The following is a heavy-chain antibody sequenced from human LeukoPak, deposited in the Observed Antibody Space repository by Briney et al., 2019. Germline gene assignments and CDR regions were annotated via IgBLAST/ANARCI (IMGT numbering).Heavy chain of an antibody. CDR2: INHSGST. D-gene: IGHD3-3*02. CDR1: GGSFSGYY. CDR3: ARRHFWSGYHS. V-gene: IGHV4-34*01. J-gene: IGHJ4*02. Sequence: PSETLSLTCAVYGGSFSGYYWSWIRQPPGKGLEWIGEINHSGSTNYNPSLKSRVTISVDTSKNQFSLKLSSVTAADTAVYYCARRHFWSGYHSWGQGTLVTVSS.